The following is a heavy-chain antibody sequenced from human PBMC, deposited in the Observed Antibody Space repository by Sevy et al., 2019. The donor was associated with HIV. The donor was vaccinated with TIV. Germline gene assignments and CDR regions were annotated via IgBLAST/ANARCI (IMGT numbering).Heavy chain of an antibody. D-gene: IGHD3-16*01. Sequence: GGSLRLSCAASGFSFSSYGMHWVRQAPGKGLEWMSYIQYDGSNKDYGDSVKGRFTISRDNSKNTLYLQMNSLRVEDTAVFYCGKEGASEGGDHWGQGTLVTVS. CDR2: IQYDGSNK. V-gene: IGHV3-30*02. CDR1: GFSFSSYG. CDR3: GKEGASEGGDH. J-gene: IGHJ4*02.